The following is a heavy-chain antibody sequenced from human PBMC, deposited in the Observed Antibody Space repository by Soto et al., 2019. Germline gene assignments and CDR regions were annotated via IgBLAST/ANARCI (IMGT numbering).Heavy chain of an antibody. D-gene: IGHD2-8*01. J-gene: IGHJ3*02. Sequence: QVQLQESGPGLVKPSQTLSLICTVSGDSISSDNYFWSWIRQPPGQGLEWVGYISNRGTPYYNPSLKSRVTISLDTSRNRFSLHMSSVSTTDTAVYYCAREVNVVALSDAFDIWGQGTMVTVSS. CDR2: ISNRGTP. CDR3: AREVNVVALSDAFDI. V-gene: IGHV4-30-4*01. CDR1: GDSISSDNYF.